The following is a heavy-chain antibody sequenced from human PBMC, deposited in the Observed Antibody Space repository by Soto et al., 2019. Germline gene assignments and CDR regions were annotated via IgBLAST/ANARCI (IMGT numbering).Heavy chain of an antibody. D-gene: IGHD1-26*01. CDR3: ARLGKERYYYCGMDV. V-gene: IGHV4-31*03. Sequence: QVQLQESGPGLVKPSQTLSLTCTVSGGSINSTSFYWSWIRQHPGKGLEWIGYMYYSGSTYYNPSLRSRVTIQVDTPKTQLSLSLSSVTAADTAVHYCARLGKERYYYCGMDVWGRGTTVTVSS. CDR1: GGSINSTSFY. CDR2: MYYSGST. J-gene: IGHJ6*02.